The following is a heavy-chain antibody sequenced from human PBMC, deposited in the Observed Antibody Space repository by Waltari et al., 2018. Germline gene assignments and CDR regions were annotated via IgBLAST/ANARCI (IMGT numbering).Heavy chain of an antibody. J-gene: IGHJ4*02. CDR3: AKDQGYGS. CDR2: LWYDGSNK. V-gene: IGHV3-33*03. D-gene: IGHD4-17*01. Sequence: QVQLVESGGGVVQPGRSLSLSCEASGFTFSSSGMHWVRQAPGKGLEWVAVLWYDGSNKYYGDSVKGRFTISIDNAKNTRYLQMNSPRAEDTAVYYCAKDQGYGSWGQGTLVNASS. CDR1: GFTFSSSG.